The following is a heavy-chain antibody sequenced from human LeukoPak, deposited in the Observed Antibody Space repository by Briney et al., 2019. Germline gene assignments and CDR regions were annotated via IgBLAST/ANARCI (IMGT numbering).Heavy chain of an antibody. J-gene: IGHJ4*02. CDR2: ISGSGGSL. D-gene: IGHD2-21*02. CDR1: GVTFSSYA. Sequence: GGSLRLSCAASGVTFSSYAMNWVRQTPGKGLEWVSSISGSGGSLYYADSVKGRFTISRDNSKNTFYLQMNSLRAEDTAIYYCAKDFVAVTAIGMYYSDYWGQGTLVTVSA. CDR3: AKDFVAVTAIGMYYSDY. V-gene: IGHV3-23*01.